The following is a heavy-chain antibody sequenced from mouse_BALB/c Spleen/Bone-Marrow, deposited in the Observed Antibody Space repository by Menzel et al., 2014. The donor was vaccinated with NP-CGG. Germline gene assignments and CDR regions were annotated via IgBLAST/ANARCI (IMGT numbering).Heavy chain of an antibody. CDR1: GFTFTDYY. Sequence: EVQGVESGGGLVQPGGSLRLSCATSGFTFTDYYMSWVRQPPGEALEWLGFIRNKANGYTTEYSASVKGRFTISRDNSQSILYLQMNTLRAEDSATYYCARDTGNYVRFAYWGQGTLVTVSA. CDR3: ARDTGNYVRFAY. J-gene: IGHJ3*01. D-gene: IGHD2-1*01. CDR2: IRNKANGYTT. V-gene: IGHV7-3*02.